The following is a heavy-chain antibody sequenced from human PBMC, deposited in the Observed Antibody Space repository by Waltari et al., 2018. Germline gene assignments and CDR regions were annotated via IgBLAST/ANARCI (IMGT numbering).Heavy chain of an antibody. CDR1: GGSFSGYY. J-gene: IGHJ6*02. D-gene: IGHD3-3*01. Sequence: QVQLQQWGAGLLKPSETLSLTCAVYGGSFSGYYWSWIRQPPGKGLEWIGEINHSGSTNYNPSLKSRVTISVDTSKNQFSLKLSSVTAADTAVYYCARLVRGLRFLEWMPHYYYGMDVWGQGTTVTVSS. CDR2: INHSGST. CDR3: ARLVRGLRFLEWMPHYYYGMDV. V-gene: IGHV4-34*01.